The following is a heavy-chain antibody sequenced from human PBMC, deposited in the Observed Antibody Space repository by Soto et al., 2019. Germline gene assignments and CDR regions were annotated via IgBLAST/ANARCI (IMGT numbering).Heavy chain of an antibody. Sequence: EVQLVESGGSLVQPGGSLRLSCAASEFTFSNNWTHWVRQAPGKGLVWVSRIDPKGSTSYADPVKGRFTISRDNAKNTVYLQMNCLTAEDTAVYYCATVFDFWGRGTLVTVSS. CDR2: IDPKGST. V-gene: IGHV3-74*01. J-gene: IGHJ4*02. CDR1: EFTFSNNW. CDR3: ATVFDF.